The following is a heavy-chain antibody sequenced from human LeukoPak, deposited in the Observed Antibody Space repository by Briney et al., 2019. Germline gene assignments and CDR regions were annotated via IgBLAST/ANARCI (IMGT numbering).Heavy chain of an antibody. J-gene: IGHJ4*02. CDR2: ISGSGGST. Sequence: GGSLRLSCAASGFTFSSYAMSWVRQAPGKGLEWVSAISGSGGSTYYADSVKGRFTISRDNSKNTLYLQMNSLRAEDTAVYYCARRRFSRIVVVPAAMGGVYFDYWGQGTLVTVSS. D-gene: IGHD2-2*01. CDR3: ARRRFSRIVVVPAAMGGVYFDY. V-gene: IGHV3-23*01. CDR1: GFTFSSYA.